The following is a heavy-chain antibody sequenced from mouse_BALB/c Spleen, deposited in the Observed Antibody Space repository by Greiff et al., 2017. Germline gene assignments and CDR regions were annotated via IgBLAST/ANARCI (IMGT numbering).Heavy chain of an antibody. D-gene: IGHD4-1*01. Sequence: EVHLVESGGGLVKPGGSLKLSCAASGFTFSSYTMSWVRQTPEKRLEWVATISSGGSYTYYPDSVKGRFTISRDNAKNTLYLQMSSLKSEDTAMYYCTRDEGANWDWFAYWGQGTLVTVSA. CDR2: ISSGGSYT. J-gene: IGHJ3*01. V-gene: IGHV5-6-4*01. CDR3: TRDEGANWDWFAY. CDR1: GFTFSSYT.